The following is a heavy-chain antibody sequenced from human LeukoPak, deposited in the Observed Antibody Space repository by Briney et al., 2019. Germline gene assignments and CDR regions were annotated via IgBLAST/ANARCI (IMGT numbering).Heavy chain of an antibody. V-gene: IGHV3-30*04. CDR2: ISYDGSNK. J-gene: IGHJ4*02. D-gene: IGHD3-10*01. CDR3: ARGASYGSGTAIDVPFDY. Sequence: GGSLRLSCAASGFTFSSYAMYWVRQAPGKGLEWVAVISYDGSNKYYADSVKGRFTISRDNSKNTLYLQMNSLRAEDTAVYYCARGASYGSGTAIDVPFDYWGQGTLVTVSS. CDR1: GFTFSSYA.